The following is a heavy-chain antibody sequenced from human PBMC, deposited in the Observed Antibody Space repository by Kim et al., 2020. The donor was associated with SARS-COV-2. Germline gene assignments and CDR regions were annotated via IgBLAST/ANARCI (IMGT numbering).Heavy chain of an antibody. D-gene: IGHD3-10*01. Sequence: GGSLRLSCAASGFSFTNSAMSWVRQAPGKGLEWVSVVSAGGRTSYYADSVTGRFTISRDDSKNTLYLQIHSLTVDDTGVYFCARKLFAGQRGYYYGMDVWGQGATVTVSS. J-gene: IGHJ6*02. CDR1: GFSFTNSA. CDR2: VSAGGRTS. V-gene: IGHV3-23*03. CDR3: ARKLFAGQRGYYYGMDV.